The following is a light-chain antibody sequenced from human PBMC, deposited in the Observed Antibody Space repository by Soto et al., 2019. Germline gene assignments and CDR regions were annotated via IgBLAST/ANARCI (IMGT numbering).Light chain of an antibody. Sequence: EIVLTQSPATLSLSPGERATLSCRASQGVSSYLAWYQQKPGQAPRLLLYGASSRATGIPDRFSGSGSGTDFTLTISSLQPEDFATYYCQQSYSTFWTFGQGTKVDIK. CDR1: QGVSSY. J-gene: IGKJ1*01. CDR3: QQSYSTFWT. CDR2: GAS. V-gene: IGKV3D-11*01.